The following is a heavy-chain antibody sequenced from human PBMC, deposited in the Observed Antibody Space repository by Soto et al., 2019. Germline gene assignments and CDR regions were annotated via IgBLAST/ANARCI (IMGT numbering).Heavy chain of an antibody. CDR1: GFTSSDYS. CDR2: KSYDGNIK. J-gene: IGHJ4*02. V-gene: IGHV3-30-3*01. CDR3: ARSMKTGKNFDY. D-gene: IGHD7-27*01. Sequence: GGSLRLSCAASGFTSSDYSIHCVRQAPGRGLEWVAVKSYDGNIKYNADSVKGRFTISRDNAKNSLYLQMNSLRADDTAVYYCARSMKTGKNFDYWGQGTLVTVSS.